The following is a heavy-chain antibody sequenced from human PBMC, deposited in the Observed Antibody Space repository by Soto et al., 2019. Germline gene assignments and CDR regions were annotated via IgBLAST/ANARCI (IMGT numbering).Heavy chain of an antibody. Sequence: GGSLRLSCAASGFTFSSYWMSWVRQAPGKGLEWVANIKQDGSGKYYVDSVKGRFTISRDNAKNSLYLQMNSLRAEDTAVYYCARAKDIVVVVAATPLDPWGQGTLVTVSS. CDR2: IKQDGSGK. D-gene: IGHD2-15*01. V-gene: IGHV3-7*01. J-gene: IGHJ5*02. CDR3: ARAKDIVVVVAATPLDP. CDR1: GFTFSSYW.